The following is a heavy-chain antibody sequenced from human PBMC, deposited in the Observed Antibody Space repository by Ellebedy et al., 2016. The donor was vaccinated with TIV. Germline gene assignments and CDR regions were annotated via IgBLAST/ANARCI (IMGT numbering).Heavy chain of an antibody. Sequence: AASVKVSCKASGYSFTDYYMHWVRQAPGQGLEWMGIMNPSGGNTIHAEKVQGRVTMTRDTSTTTIYMELSRLTSEDTAVYYCARTVAGPYEAFEIWGQGTMVTVSS. D-gene: IGHD6-19*01. V-gene: IGHV1-46*01. CDR3: ARTVAGPYEAFEI. J-gene: IGHJ3*02. CDR2: MNPSGGNT. CDR1: GYSFTDYY.